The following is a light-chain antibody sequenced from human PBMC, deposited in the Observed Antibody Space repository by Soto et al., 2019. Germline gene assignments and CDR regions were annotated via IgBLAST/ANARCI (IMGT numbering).Light chain of an antibody. CDR2: EGS. CDR3: CLYAGSSTWR. V-gene: IGLV2-23*01. CDR1: SSDVGSYNL. J-gene: IGLJ2*01. Sequence: QSALTQPASVSGSPGQSITISCTGTSSDVGSYNLVSWYQQHPGKAPKLMIYEGSKRPSGVSNRFSGSKSGNTASLTISGLQAEDEADYYCCLYAGSSTWRFGGGTKLTVL.